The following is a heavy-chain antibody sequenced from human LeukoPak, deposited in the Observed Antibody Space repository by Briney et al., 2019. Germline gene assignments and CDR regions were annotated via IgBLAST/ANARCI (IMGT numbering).Heavy chain of an antibody. J-gene: IGHJ3*02. V-gene: IGHV3-7*01. Sequence: PGGSLRLSCAASGFTFSTYAMSWVRQAPGKGLERVANINQDGSEKHNVDSVKGPFSISRDNAKSSLYLQRNSLRVEDTAMYFCAREGYGDYHIWGQGTIVTVSS. D-gene: IGHD4-17*01. CDR2: INQDGSEK. CDR3: AREGYGDYHI. CDR1: GFTFSTYA.